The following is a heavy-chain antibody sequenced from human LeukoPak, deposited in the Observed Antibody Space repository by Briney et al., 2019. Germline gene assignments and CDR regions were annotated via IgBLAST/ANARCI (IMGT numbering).Heavy chain of an antibody. CDR2: MKQDGSGE. V-gene: IGHV3-7*01. Sequence: GGSLRLSCAASGFTFSDYWMSWVRQAPGKGLEWLANMKQDGSGEYYVDSVKGRFTISRDNAKNSLYLQMNSLRAEDTAVYYCARVRDRGSGYVYFDYWGQGTLVTVSS. CDR1: GFTFSDYW. D-gene: IGHD5-12*01. CDR3: ARVRDRGSGYVYFDY. J-gene: IGHJ4*02.